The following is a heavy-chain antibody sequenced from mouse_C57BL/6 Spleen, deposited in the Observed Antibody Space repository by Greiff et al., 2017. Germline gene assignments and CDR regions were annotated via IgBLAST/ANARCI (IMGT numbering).Heavy chain of an antibody. CDR3: ARSAEYYGSSYGFAY. D-gene: IGHD1-1*01. Sequence: EVQLQQSGAELVKPGASVKLSCTASGFNIKDYYMHWVKQRTEQGLAWIGRIDPEDGATKYAPQFQGKATITADPSANTAYLQLSGLTAEDTAVYYCARSAEYYGSSYGFAYWGQGTLVTVSA. CDR1: GFNIKDYY. CDR2: IDPEDGAT. J-gene: IGHJ3*01. V-gene: IGHV14-2*01.